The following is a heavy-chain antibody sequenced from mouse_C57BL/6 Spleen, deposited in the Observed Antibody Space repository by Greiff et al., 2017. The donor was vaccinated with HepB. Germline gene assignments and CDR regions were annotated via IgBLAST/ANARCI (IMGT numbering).Heavy chain of an antibody. Sequence: QVHVKQSGPELVRPGASVKISCKAPGYTFTSHWMQWVRQRPGQGLEWIGEIFPGSGSTYYNEKFKGKATLTVDTSSSTAYMQLSSLTSEDSAVYFWARSSYYYGSSYGFAYWGQGTLVTVSA. V-gene: IGHV1-56*01. CDR3: ARSSYYYGSSYGFAY. CDR1: GYTFTSHW. J-gene: IGHJ3*01. CDR2: IFPGSGST. D-gene: IGHD1-1*01.